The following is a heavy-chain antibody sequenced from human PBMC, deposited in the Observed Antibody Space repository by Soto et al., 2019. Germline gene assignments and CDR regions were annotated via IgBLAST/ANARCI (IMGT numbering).Heavy chain of an antibody. V-gene: IGHV1-18*01. CDR1: GYTFTSYG. CDR3: ARVVGALGHWYDP. Sequence: QVQLVQSGGEVKKPGASVKVSCKASGYTFTSYGISWVRQAPGQGLEWMGRISAYNGNTNYAQKLQGRVTXTXDXPTSTAYMELRSLRSDDTAVYYCARVVGALGHWYDPWGQGTLVTVSS. D-gene: IGHD1-26*01. CDR2: ISAYNGNT. J-gene: IGHJ5*02.